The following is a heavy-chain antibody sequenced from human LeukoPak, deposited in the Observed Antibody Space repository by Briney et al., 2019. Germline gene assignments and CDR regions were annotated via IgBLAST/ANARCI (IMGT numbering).Heavy chain of an antibody. V-gene: IGHV3-30*19. CDR2: ISYDGSNK. J-gene: IGHJ4*02. D-gene: IGHD4-17*01. Sequence: GRSLSLSCAASGFTFSTYAMHWVRQAPGKGLEWVAVISYDGSNKYYADSVKGRFTISRDNSKNTLYLQMNSLRAEDTAVYYCARDLGTVTTNYWGQGTLVTVSS. CDR1: GFTFSTYA. CDR3: ARDLGTVTTNY.